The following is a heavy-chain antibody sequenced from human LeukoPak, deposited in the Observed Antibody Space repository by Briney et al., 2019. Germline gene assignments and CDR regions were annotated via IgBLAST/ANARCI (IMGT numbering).Heavy chain of an antibody. CDR2: ISINTNT. Sequence: GGSLTLSCAASGIAVSGNYMSWVRQTPGKGLEWVSFISINTNTFYADSVRGRYTISRDTSKNTLLLQMNSLRDEDSAIYYCAIAQTWDGLFESWGQGTLVTVSS. CDR3: AIAQTWDGLFES. CDR1: GIAVSGNY. V-gene: IGHV3-53*01. D-gene: IGHD1-26*01. J-gene: IGHJ4*02.